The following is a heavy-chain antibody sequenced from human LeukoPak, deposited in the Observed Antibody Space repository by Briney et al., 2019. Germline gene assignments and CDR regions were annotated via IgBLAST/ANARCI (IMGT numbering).Heavy chain of an antibody. D-gene: IGHD5-24*01. CDR1: GFTFSSYA. Sequence: GGSLRLSCAASGFTFSSYAMSWVRQAPGKGLEWVSAISGSGGSTYYADSVKGRFTISRDNSKNTLYLQMNSLRAEDTAVYYCARDKLHQNYFDYWGQGTLVTVSS. CDR2: ISGSGGST. J-gene: IGHJ4*02. V-gene: IGHV3-23*01. CDR3: ARDKLHQNYFDY.